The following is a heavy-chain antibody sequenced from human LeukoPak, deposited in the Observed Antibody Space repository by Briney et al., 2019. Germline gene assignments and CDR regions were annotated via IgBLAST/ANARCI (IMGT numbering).Heavy chain of an antibody. CDR1: GDSISGSNW. CDR3: VRRRYNYGFDS. J-gene: IGHJ4*02. Sequence: SETLSLTCDVSGDSISGSNWWNWVRQPPGKGLEWIGGIYHSGSTNYNPSLKSRVTMSVDKSKNQFSLKLSSVTAADTAVFYCVRRRYNYGFDSWGRDPWSPSPQ. D-gene: IGHD5-18*01. CDR2: IYHSGST. V-gene: IGHV4-4*02.